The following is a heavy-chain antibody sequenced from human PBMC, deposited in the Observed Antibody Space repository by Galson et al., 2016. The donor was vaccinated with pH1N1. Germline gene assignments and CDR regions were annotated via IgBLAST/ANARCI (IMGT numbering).Heavy chain of an antibody. CDR3: ARSIGNIGAH. Sequence: SLRLSCAASGFTFSNYVIYWLRQAPEKGLEWVANINEDGSKIYYVDSVKGRFTISRDNAKNSLYLQMNSLRAEDTAVYYCARSIGNIGAHWGQGTLVTVSS. V-gene: IGHV3-7*01. D-gene: IGHD5-12*01. J-gene: IGHJ4*02. CDR1: GFTFSNYV. CDR2: INEDGSKI.